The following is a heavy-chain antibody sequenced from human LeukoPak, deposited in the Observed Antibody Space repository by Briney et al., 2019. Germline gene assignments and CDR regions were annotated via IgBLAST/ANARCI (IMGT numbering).Heavy chain of an antibody. CDR2: INPNGGST. Sequence: GASVKVSCKASGYTFTSYYMRWVRQAPGQGLEWMGIINPNGGSTSYAQKFQGRVTITRDTSAGTAYMELSSLRSEDMAVYYCARVGIAAAGTDAFDIWGQGTMVTVSS. CDR1: GYTFTSYY. V-gene: IGHV1-46*01. J-gene: IGHJ3*02. D-gene: IGHD6-13*01. CDR3: ARVGIAAAGTDAFDI.